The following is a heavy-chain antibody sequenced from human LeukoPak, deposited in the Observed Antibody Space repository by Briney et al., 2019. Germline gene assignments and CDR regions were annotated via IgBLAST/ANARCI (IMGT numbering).Heavy chain of an antibody. D-gene: IGHD3-16*01. J-gene: IGHJ4*02. CDR1: GFTFDMST. CDR3: ATGGAPGGRFEN. Sequence: PGGSLRLSCVVSGFTFDMSTMTWVRQAPGKGPGWVAKMKEDGTEIFNAGSVAGRFTISRDNSKNSLYLRMNSLRVEDTAVYYCATGGAPGGRFENWGQGTLVTVSS. CDR2: MKEDGTEI. V-gene: IGHV3-7*01.